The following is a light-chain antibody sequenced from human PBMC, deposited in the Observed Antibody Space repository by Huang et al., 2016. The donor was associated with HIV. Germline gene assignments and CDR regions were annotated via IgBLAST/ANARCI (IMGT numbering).Light chain of an antibody. CDR2: DAS. Sequence: DIQMTQSPSTLSASVGDRVTITCRAIQSISSWLAWYQQKPGKAPKLLIYDASSLESGVPSRFSGSGSGTEFTLRISSLQPDNFATYYCQQYNSYPYTFGQGTKLEIK. CDR3: QQYNSYPYT. V-gene: IGKV1-5*01. J-gene: IGKJ2*01. CDR1: QSISSW.